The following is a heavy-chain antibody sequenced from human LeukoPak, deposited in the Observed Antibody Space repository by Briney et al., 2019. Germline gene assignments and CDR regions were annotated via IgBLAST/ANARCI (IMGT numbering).Heavy chain of an antibody. CDR3: ARDPRGGRPDAFDI. CDR1: GYTFTSYY. Sequence: ASVKVSCKASGYTFTSYYMHWVRQAPGQGLEWMGWINPNSGGTNYAQKFQGRVTMTRDTSISTAYMELSRLRSDDTAVYYCARDPRGGRPDAFDIWGQGTMVTVSS. CDR2: INPNSGGT. V-gene: IGHV1-2*02. J-gene: IGHJ3*02. D-gene: IGHD1-26*01.